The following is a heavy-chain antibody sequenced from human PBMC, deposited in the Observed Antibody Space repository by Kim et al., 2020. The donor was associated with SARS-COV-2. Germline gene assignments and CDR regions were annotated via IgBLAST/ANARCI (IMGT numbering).Heavy chain of an antibody. CDR2: ICGNGRST. D-gene: IGHD4-17*01. CDR1: GFPFTTYS. V-gene: IGHV3-23*01. Sequence: GGSLRLSCVASGFPFTTYSMNWVRQAPGKGLEWVSGICGNGRSTYYADSVKGRFTVSRDNSKNTLYLQMNSLRVQDTAVYYCAKESRVTTKTTRGDFFDSWGQGTLVTVSS. J-gene: IGHJ4*02. CDR3: AKESRVTTKTTRGDFFDS.